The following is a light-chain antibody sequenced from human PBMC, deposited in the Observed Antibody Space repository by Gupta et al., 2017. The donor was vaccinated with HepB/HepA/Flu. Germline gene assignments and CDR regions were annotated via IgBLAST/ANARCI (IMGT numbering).Light chain of an antibody. J-gene: IGLJ2*01. CDR1: KLEDKY. V-gene: IGLV3-1*01. CDR2: QNN. CDR3: QASDTPSQVV. Sequence: SYELTQPPSVSVSPGQTASITCSGSKLEDKYVSWYQQRPGQSPREVIYQNNKRPSGIPDRVSASYSGNTATTNISGTQAVDDADDYCQASDTPSQVVFGGGTKLTVL.